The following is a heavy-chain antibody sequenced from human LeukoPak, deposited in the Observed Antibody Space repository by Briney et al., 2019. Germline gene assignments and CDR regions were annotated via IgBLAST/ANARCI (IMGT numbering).Heavy chain of an antibody. CDR2: INHNGNVD. D-gene: IGHD3-16*01. Sequence: GGSLRLSCAVSGFTFSGFWMSWSRQAPGKGLEWVASINHNGNVDYYVDSVKGRFTISRDNAKNSLYLQMSNLRAEDTAVYFCARGGGLDVWGQGATVTVSS. V-gene: IGHV3-7*03. CDR1: GFTFSGFW. J-gene: IGHJ6*02. CDR3: ARGGGLDV.